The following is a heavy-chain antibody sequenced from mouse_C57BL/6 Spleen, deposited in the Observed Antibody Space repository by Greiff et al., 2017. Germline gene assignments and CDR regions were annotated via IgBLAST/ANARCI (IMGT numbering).Heavy chain of an antibody. D-gene: IGHD2-2*01. V-gene: IGHV1-59*01. CDR3: AREGSQGLRRGYYFDY. J-gene: IGHJ2*01. CDR1: GYTFTSYW. Sequence: VQLQQPGAELVRPGTSVKLSCKASGYTFTSYWMHWVKQRPGQGLEWIGVIDPSDSYTNYNQKFKGKATLTVDTSSSTAYMQLSSLTSEDSAVYYCAREGSQGLRRGYYFDYWGQGTTLTVSS. CDR2: IDPSDSYT.